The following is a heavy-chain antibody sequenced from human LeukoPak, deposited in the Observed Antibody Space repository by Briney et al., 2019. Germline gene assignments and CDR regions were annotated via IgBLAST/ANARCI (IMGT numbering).Heavy chain of an antibody. J-gene: IGHJ4*02. CDR1: GYTFTGYY. Sequence: ASVKVSCKASGYTFTGYYMHWVRQAPGQGLEWMGRINPNSGGTNYAQKFQGRVTMTRDTSISTAYMELSSLRSEDTAVYYCARGPPWEHFDYWGQGTLVTVSS. D-gene: IGHD1-26*01. CDR2: INPNSGGT. V-gene: IGHV1-2*06. CDR3: ARGPPWEHFDY.